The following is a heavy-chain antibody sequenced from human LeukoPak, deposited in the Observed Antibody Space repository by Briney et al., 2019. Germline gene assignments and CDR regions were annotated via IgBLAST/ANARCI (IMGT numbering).Heavy chain of an antibody. CDR3: AREHYDILTSLSPFDY. CDR2: IYPGDSDT. V-gene: IGHV5-51*01. CDR1: GYSFTSYW. D-gene: IGHD3-9*01. Sequence: GESLKISCKGSGYSFTSYWIGWVRQMPGKGLGWMGIIYPGDSDTRYSPSFQGQVTISADKSISTAYLQWSSLKASDTAMYYCAREHYDILTSLSPFDYWGQGTLVTVSS. J-gene: IGHJ4*02.